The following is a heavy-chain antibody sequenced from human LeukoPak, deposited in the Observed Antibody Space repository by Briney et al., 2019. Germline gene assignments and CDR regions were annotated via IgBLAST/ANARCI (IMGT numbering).Heavy chain of an antibody. J-gene: IGHJ4*02. CDR2: ISGSGGST. Sequence: GGSLRLSCAASGFTFSSYGMSWVRQAPGKGLEWVSAISGSGGSTYYADSVKGRFTISRDNSKNTLYLQMNSLRAEDTAVYYCARARSPRHSSGWYPNPFDYWGQGTLVTVSS. CDR3: ARARSPRHSSGWYPNPFDY. D-gene: IGHD6-19*01. V-gene: IGHV3-23*01. CDR1: GFTFSSYG.